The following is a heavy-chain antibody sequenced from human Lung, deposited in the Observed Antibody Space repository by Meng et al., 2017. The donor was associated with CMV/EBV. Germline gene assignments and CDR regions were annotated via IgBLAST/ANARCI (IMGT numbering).Heavy chain of an antibody. Sequence: ASXXVSXKASGYIFTNYGISWVRQAPGQGLQWMGWISAYSGNTNFAQNLQGRVTMTTDTSTSTAYMELRRLRSDDTAVYYCEINTIFGVVIIPWFDYWGQGNXVHGAS. J-gene: IGHJ4*02. CDR1: GYIFTNYG. CDR2: ISAYSGNT. D-gene: IGHD3-3*01. CDR3: EINTIFGVVIIPWFDY. V-gene: IGHV1-18*01.